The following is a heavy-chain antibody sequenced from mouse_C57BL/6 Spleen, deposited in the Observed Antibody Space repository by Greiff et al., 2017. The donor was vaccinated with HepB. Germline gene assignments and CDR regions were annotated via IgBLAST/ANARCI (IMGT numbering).Heavy chain of an antibody. V-gene: IGHV5-4*01. CDR1: GFTFSSYA. J-gene: IGHJ2*01. D-gene: IGHD4-1*01. CDR2: ISDGGSYT. CDR3: ARRDWDQYYFDY. Sequence: EVQLQQSGGGLVKPGGSLKLSCAASGFTFSSYAMSWVRQTPEKRLEWVATISDGGSYTYYPDNVKGRFTISRDNAKNNLYLQMSHLKSEDTAMYYCARRDWDQYYFDYWGQGTTLTVSS.